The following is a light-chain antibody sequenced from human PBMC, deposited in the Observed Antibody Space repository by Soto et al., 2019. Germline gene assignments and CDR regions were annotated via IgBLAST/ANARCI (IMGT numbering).Light chain of an antibody. CDR3: QQYHSTPLT. CDR2: WAS. Sequence: DIVMTQSPDSLAVSLGERATINCKSSQSDLYSSNNKNYLAWYQQKPGQPPKLLIYWASTRESGVPDRFSGSGSGTDFTLTISSLQAEDVAVYYCQQYHSTPLTFGGGTKVEIK. V-gene: IGKV4-1*01. CDR1: QSDLYSSNNKNY. J-gene: IGKJ4*01.